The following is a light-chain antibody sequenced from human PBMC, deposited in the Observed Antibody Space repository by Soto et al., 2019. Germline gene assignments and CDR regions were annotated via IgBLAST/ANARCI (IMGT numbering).Light chain of an antibody. CDR3: ISYTSSSTLV. V-gene: IGLV2-14*01. Sequence: QSVLTQPASVSGSPGQSITISCTGTNSDVGHYNFVSWYQQHPGKVPKLMIYEVSNRPSGVSNRFSGSKSGNTASLTISGLQAEDEADYYCISYTSSSTLVFGGGTKLTVL. J-gene: IGLJ2*01. CDR1: NSDVGHYNF. CDR2: EVS.